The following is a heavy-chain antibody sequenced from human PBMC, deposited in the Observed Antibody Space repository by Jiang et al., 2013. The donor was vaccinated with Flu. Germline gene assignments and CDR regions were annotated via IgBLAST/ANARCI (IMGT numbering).Heavy chain of an antibody. J-gene: IGHJ2*01. V-gene: IGHV3-7*01. D-gene: IGHD6-19*01. CDR1: GFTFHNYW. CDR2: IKEDGSEK. Sequence: SGGGLVQPGGSRRLSCTASGFTFHNYWMSWVRQAPGKGLEWVANIKEDGSEKYYVDSVKGRFTISTDNAKTSLYLQMNSLRVEDTAVYYCARPSSGWNWYFDLWGRGTLVTVSS. CDR3: ARPSSGWNWYFDL.